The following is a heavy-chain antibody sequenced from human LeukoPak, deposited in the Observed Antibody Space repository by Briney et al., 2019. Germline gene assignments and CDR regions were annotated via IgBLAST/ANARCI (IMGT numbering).Heavy chain of an antibody. CDR3: AKYPSEYSSSYGMDV. Sequence: PSETLSLTCSVSGGSISSYYWSWVRQPPGKGLEWIGYIYDSGRTNYNPSLKSRATISVDTSKNQVSLEVSSVTVADTAVYFCAKYPSEYSSSYGMDVWGQGTTVTVSS. V-gene: IGHV4-59*01. CDR2: IYDSGRT. CDR1: GGSISSYY. D-gene: IGHD6-6*01. J-gene: IGHJ6*02.